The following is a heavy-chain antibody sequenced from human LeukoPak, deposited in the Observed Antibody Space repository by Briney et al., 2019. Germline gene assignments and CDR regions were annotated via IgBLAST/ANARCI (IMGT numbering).Heavy chain of an antibody. J-gene: IGHJ4*02. V-gene: IGHV5-51*01. CDR3: ARTYYDILTGYYKGSFDY. CDR2: IYPGDSDT. D-gene: IGHD3-9*01. Sequence: GESLKISCKGSGYSFTSYWIGWVRQMPGKGLEWMGIIYPGDSDTRYSPSFQGQVTISADKSISTAYLQWSSLKASDTAMYYCARTYYDILTGYYKGSFDYWGQGTLVTVSS. CDR1: GYSFTSYW.